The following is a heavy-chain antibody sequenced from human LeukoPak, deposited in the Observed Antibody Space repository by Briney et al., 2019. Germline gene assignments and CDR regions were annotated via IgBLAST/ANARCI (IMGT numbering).Heavy chain of an antibody. D-gene: IGHD6-13*01. V-gene: IGHV3-48*03. Sequence: PGGSLRLSCAASGFTFSSYEMNWVRQAPGKGLEWVSYISSSGSTIYYADSVKGRFTISRDNAKNSLYLQMNSLRAEDTAVYYCARDSAPRYSSSWYRYYYYGMDVWGQGTTVTVSS. CDR3: ARDSAPRYSSSWYRYYYYGMDV. J-gene: IGHJ6*02. CDR1: GFTFSSYE. CDR2: ISSSGSTI.